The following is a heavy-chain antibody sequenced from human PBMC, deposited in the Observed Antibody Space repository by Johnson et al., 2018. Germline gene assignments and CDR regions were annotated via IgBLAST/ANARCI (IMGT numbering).Heavy chain of an antibody. V-gene: IGHV3-9*01. CDR3: AKDRGSSGYPEYFQH. CDR1: GFTFDDYA. J-gene: IGHJ1*01. D-gene: IGHD3-22*01. Sequence: EVQLLESGGGLVQPGRSLRLSCAASGFTFDDYAMHWVRQAPGKGLEWVSGISWNSGSIGYADSVKGRFTISRDNAKNSLYLQMNSLRAEDTALYYCAKDRGSSGYPEYFQHWGQGTLVTVSS. CDR2: ISWNSGSI.